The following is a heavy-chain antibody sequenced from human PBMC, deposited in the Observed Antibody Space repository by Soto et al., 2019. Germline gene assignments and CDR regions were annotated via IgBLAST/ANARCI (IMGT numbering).Heavy chain of an antibody. V-gene: IGHV4-31*03. Sequence: QVQLQESGPGLVKPSQTLSLTCTVSGGSISSGGYYWSWIRQHPGKGLEWIGYIYYSGSTYYNPSLKSRVTISVDTSNNQCSLKLSSVTAADTAVYYGARASKVARSADITMVRGVIPFDYWGQGTLVTVSS. J-gene: IGHJ4*02. D-gene: IGHD3-10*01. CDR2: IYYSGST. CDR1: GGSISSGGYY. CDR3: ARASKVARSADITMVRGVIPFDY.